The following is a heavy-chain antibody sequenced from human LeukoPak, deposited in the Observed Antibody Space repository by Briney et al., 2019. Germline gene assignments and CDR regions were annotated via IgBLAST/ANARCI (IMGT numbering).Heavy chain of an antibody. Sequence: SETLSLTCNVSGGSISSGGYYWSWIRQDPGKGLEWMGYIYYSGSTYYNPSLKSRITMSVDTSKNQFSLQLSSVTAADTAVYYCARGQKTGWPWYFDLWGRGTLVTVSS. CDR2: IYYSGST. D-gene: IGHD7-27*01. J-gene: IGHJ2*01. CDR3: ARGQKTGWPWYFDL. V-gene: IGHV4-31*03. CDR1: GGSISSGGYY.